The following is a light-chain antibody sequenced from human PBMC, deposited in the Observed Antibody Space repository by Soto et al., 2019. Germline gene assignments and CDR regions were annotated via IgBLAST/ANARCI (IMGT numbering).Light chain of an antibody. J-gene: IGLJ1*01. Sequence: QSVLTQPPSASGTPGQRVTISCSGSSSNIGSSIVNWYQQLPGTAPKLLIYNNNQRPSGVPDRFSGSKSGTSASLAISGLQSEDEAAYYCAAWDDSLNGYVFGTGTNFTVL. CDR2: NNN. V-gene: IGLV1-44*01. CDR3: AAWDDSLNGYV. CDR1: SSNIGSSI.